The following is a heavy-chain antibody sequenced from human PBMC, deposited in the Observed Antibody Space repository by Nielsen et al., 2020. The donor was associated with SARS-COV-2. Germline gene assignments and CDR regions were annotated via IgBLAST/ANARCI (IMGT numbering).Heavy chain of an antibody. CDR2: IRGSGADT. D-gene: IGHD5-12*01. Sequence: GGSLRLSCEASGFTFSTYDMTWVRQAPGKGLERVSAIRGSGADTYYAESVEGRFTISRDNSKNTVSLQMNYLRVDDTAVYYCARLRGYTHFDYWGQGILVTVSS. J-gene: IGHJ4*02. CDR1: GFTFSTYD. CDR3: ARLRGYTHFDY. V-gene: IGHV3-23*01.